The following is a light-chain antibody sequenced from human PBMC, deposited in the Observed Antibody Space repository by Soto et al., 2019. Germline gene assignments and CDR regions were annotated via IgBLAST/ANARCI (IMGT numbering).Light chain of an antibody. CDR3: QQYDTYSRT. Sequence: DIQMTQSPSTLSASVGDRVTITCRASQTIGSWLAWYQLKPGKAPNLLIYKASSLEGGVPSRFSGSGSGTEFTLTISSLHPDDFATYYCQQYDTYSRTFGQGTKVEIK. CDR2: KAS. CDR1: QTIGSW. V-gene: IGKV1-5*03. J-gene: IGKJ1*01.